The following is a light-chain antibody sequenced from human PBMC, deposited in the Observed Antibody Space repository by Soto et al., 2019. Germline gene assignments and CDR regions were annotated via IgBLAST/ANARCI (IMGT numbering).Light chain of an antibody. CDR1: QSVSSNF. J-gene: IGKJ1*01. CDR2: GAS. V-gene: IGKV3-20*01. Sequence: EIVLTQSPGTLSLSPGDRATLSCRASQSVSSNFLAWYQQKPGQAPRLLIYGASIRATGIPDRFSGSGSGTDFALTIRRLEPEDIAMYFCHQYGSSPRTFGQGTTVEIK. CDR3: HQYGSSPRT.